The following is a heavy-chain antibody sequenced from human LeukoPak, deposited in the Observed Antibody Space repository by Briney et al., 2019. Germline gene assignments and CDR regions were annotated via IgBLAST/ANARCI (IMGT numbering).Heavy chain of an antibody. CDR1: GFTVRSTY. CDR3: ARDEPLGEYVS. V-gene: IGHV3-66*01. Sequence: GSLRLSCAASGFTVRSTYMSWVRQAPGKGLEWVSVIYIGGSTYYADSVKGRFTISRDNSKNTPYLQMNSLRAEDTAVYYCARDEPLGEYVSWGQGALVTVSS. J-gene: IGHJ4*02. D-gene: IGHD3-10*01. CDR2: IYIGGST.